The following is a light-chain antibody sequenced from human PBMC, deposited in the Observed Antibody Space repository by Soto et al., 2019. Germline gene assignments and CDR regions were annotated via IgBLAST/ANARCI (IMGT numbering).Light chain of an antibody. CDR3: QQYNTWPLT. V-gene: IGKV3-15*01. CDR1: QSVGSN. Sequence: EIVMTQSPATLSVSPGERATLSCRASQSVGSNLAWYQQEPGQAPRLLIFGASTRATGIPARFSGSGSGTEFTLTISSLQSEDFAVYYCQQYNTWPLTFGQGTKVEIK. CDR2: GAS. J-gene: IGKJ1*01.